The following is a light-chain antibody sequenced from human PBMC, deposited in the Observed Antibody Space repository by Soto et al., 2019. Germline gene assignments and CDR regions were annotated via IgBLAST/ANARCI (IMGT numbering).Light chain of an antibody. J-gene: IGLJ1*01. Sequence: QSALTQPVSVSGSPGQSITISCTGTSGDVGGYYYVSWYQQLPGKAPKLMISEVSNRPSGVSNRFSGPKSGNTASLTISGLQAEDEADYYCSSYTAGGTIFGTGTKLTVL. CDR3: SSYTAGGTI. CDR2: EVS. V-gene: IGLV2-14*01. CDR1: SGDVGGYYY.